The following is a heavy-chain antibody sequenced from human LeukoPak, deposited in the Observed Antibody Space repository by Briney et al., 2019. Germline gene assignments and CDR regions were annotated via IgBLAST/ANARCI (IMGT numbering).Heavy chain of an antibody. Sequence: GGSLRLSCAASGFTFSNYSMNWVRQAPGKGLEWVSSISGSSTYIYYADSVKGRFTISRDNAKNSLYLQMNSLRAEDTAVYYCASGAYYYDSSGYYQFDYWGQGTLVTVSS. CDR1: GFTFSNYS. V-gene: IGHV3-21*01. J-gene: IGHJ4*02. CDR2: ISGSSTYI. D-gene: IGHD3-22*01. CDR3: ASGAYYYDSSGYYQFDY.